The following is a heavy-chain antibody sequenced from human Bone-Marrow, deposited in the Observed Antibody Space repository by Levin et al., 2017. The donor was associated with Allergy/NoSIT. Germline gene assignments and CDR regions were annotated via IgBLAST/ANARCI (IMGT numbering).Heavy chain of an antibody. CDR1: GGSISSGDYC. V-gene: IGHV4-30-4*01. CDR3: VRDVSGWFRYAFEI. CDR2: IFYSGST. Sequence: NPSETLSLTCTVSGGSISSGDYCWSWIRQPPGKGLEWIGNIFYSGSTYYNPSLKSRIAISLDTSKNQVSLKLSSVTAADTAVYYCVRDVSGWFRYAFEIWGQGTMVTVSS. J-gene: IGHJ3*02. D-gene: IGHD6-19*01.